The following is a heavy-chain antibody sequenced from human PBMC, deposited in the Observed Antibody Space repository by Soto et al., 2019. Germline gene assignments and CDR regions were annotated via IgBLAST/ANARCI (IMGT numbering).Heavy chain of an antibody. Sequence: QVQLVQAGAEVKKPGASVKVSCKASGYTFTSYGISWVRQAPGQGLEWMGWISAYNGNTKYVQKFQGRVTMTTDTSTSTAYMELRSLRSDDTAVYYFARDAAAGLNDYWGQGTLVTVSS. V-gene: IGHV1-18*01. D-gene: IGHD6-13*01. J-gene: IGHJ4*02. CDR3: ARDAAAGLNDY. CDR1: GYTFTSYG. CDR2: ISAYNGNT.